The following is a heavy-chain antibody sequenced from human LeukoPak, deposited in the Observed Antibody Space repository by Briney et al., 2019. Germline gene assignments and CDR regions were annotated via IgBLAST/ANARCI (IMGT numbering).Heavy chain of an antibody. Sequence: SETLSLTCAVYGGSFSGYYWSWIRQPPGKGLEWSGEINHSGSTNYNPSLKSRVTISVDTSKNQFSLKLSSVTAADTAVYYCARHVDSYYDILTGYYSWGQGTLVTVSS. CDR3: ARHVDSYYDILTGYYS. CDR2: INHSGST. V-gene: IGHV4-34*01. CDR1: GGSFSGYY. D-gene: IGHD3-9*01. J-gene: IGHJ5*02.